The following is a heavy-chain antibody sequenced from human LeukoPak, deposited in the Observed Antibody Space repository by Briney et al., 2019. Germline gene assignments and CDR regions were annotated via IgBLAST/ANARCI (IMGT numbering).Heavy chain of an antibody. D-gene: IGHD1-14*01. CDR2: ISSSSSYI. Sequence: PGGSLRLSCAASGFTFSSYSMNWVRQAPGKGLEWVSSISSSSSYIYYADSVKGRFTISRDNAKNSLYLQMNSLRAEDTAVYYCASGSTGYYFDYWGQGTLVTVSS. CDR3: ASGSTGYYFDY. V-gene: IGHV3-21*01. CDR1: GFTFSSYS. J-gene: IGHJ4*02.